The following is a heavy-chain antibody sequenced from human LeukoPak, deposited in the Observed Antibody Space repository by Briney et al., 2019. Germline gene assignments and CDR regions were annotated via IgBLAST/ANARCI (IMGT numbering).Heavy chain of an antibody. Sequence: GASVKVSCKASGYTFTDYYMHWVRQAPGQGLEWMGWISAYNGNTNYAQNLQGRATMTTDTSTSTAYMELRSLRSDDTAVYYCARPYYYDGYFDYWGQGILVTVSS. CDR2: ISAYNGNT. D-gene: IGHD3-22*01. J-gene: IGHJ4*02. CDR3: ARPYYYDGYFDY. V-gene: IGHV1-18*04. CDR1: GYTFTDYY.